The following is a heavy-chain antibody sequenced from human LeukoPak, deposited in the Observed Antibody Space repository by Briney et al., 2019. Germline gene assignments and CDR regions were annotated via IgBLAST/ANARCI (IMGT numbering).Heavy chain of an antibody. J-gene: IGHJ4*02. Sequence: GGSLRLSCAASGSTVSSNYMSWVRQAPGKGLEWVSVIYSGGSTYYADSVKGRFTISRHNSKNTLYLQMNSLRAEDTAVYYCARGGSGWTFDYWGQGTLVTVSS. CDR2: IYSGGST. CDR1: GSTVSSNY. CDR3: ARGGSGWTFDY. D-gene: IGHD6-19*01. V-gene: IGHV3-53*04.